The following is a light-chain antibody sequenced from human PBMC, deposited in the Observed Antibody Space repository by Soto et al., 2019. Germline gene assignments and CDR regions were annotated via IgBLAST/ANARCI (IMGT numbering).Light chain of an antibody. Sequence: DIQMTQSPSSLSPSVGDRVTITCRASQSISTYLNWYQQKQGKAPKLLIYGASRLQSDAPSRFSGRGSGTDFTLTISSLQPEDLAVYYCEQTYTTPWTFGQGTRVELK. V-gene: IGKV1-39*01. J-gene: IGKJ1*01. CDR2: GAS. CDR3: EQTYTTPWT. CDR1: QSISTY.